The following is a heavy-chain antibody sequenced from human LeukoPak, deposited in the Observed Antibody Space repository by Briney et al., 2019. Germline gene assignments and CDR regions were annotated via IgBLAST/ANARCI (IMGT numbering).Heavy chain of an antibody. V-gene: IGHV4-59*08. D-gene: IGHD3-22*01. CDR2: IYYSGST. CDR1: GGSISSYY. J-gene: IGHJ4*02. Sequence: SETLSLTCTVSGGSISSYYWSWIRQPPGKGLEWIGYIYYSGSTNYNPSLKSRASISVDTPNNQFFLKLSSVTAADTAVYYCARHGPDSSGWALHYLDYWGQGTLVTVSS. CDR3: ARHGPDSSGWALHYLDY.